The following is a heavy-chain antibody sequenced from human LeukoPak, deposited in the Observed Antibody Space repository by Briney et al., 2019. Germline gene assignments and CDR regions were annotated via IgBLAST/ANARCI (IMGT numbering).Heavy chain of an antibody. Sequence: AGGSLRLSCAASGFIFTNYFMNWARQAPGKGLEWVASINHNGNVNYYVDSVKGRFTISRDNAKNSLYLQMSNLRAEDTAVYFCARGGGLDVWGQGATVTVSS. CDR3: ARGGGLDV. CDR1: GFIFTNYF. CDR2: INHNGNVN. J-gene: IGHJ6*02. D-gene: IGHD3-16*01. V-gene: IGHV3-7*03.